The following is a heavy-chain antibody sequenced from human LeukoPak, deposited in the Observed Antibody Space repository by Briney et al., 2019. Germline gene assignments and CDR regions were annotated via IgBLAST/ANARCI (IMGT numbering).Heavy chain of an antibody. J-gene: IGHJ5*02. D-gene: IGHD3-16*02. CDR3: ARXXYPPAP. CDR2: VYYSGTT. CDR1: GGSISSSSYY. Sequence: SETLSLTCNVSGGSISSSSYYWGWIRQPPGKGPEWIGNVYYSGTTYYSPSLKSRVTMFMDMSKNQYSLKLSSVTAADTAVYYCARXXYPPAPWGXGILXXVS. V-gene: IGHV4-39*01.